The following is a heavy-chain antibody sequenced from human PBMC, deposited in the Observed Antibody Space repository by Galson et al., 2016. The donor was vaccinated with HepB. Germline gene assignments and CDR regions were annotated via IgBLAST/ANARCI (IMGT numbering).Heavy chain of an antibody. CDR2: IYYSGST. J-gene: IGHJ4*02. CDR1: GGSISRDNYY. Sequence: TLSLTCTVSGGSISRDNYYWIWIRQHPGKGLEWIGYIYYSGSTYNNQSLKSRVTISVDTSKNQSSLKLSSVTAADTAVYYCARGITGTTWPTYYFDYWGQGTLVTVSS. CDR3: ARGITGTTWPTYYFDY. V-gene: IGHV4-31*03. D-gene: IGHD1-20*01.